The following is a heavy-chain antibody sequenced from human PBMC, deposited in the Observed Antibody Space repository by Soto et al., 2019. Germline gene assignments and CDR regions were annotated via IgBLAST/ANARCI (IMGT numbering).Heavy chain of an antibody. J-gene: IGHJ4*02. CDR1: GFTLRTHD. D-gene: IGHD6-19*01. Sequence: GGSLRLSCAASGFTLRTHDMDWVRQAPGKGLEWVAHISNDGSKKFYGDSVKGRFTISRDNSENTVYLQMTSLRPDDTAVFYCARDVAMPTGLGLGYWGQGTLVTVSS. CDR3: ARDVAMPTGLGLGY. V-gene: IGHV3-30*03. CDR2: ISNDGSKK.